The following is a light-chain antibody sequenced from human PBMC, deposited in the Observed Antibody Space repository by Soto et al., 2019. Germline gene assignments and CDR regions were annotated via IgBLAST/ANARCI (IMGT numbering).Light chain of an antibody. CDR2: GVT. J-gene: IGLJ1*01. Sequence: QAALTQPASGSGSLGQSITLSCTGSGGDIGAYNYVSWYQQHPGKAPKLIIYGVTHRPSGVSSRFSASKSAYTASLTISALQAEDEADYYCSSFTTTYFYVFGPGTKVTVL. V-gene: IGLV2-14*01. CDR1: GGDIGAYNY. CDR3: SSFTTTYFYV.